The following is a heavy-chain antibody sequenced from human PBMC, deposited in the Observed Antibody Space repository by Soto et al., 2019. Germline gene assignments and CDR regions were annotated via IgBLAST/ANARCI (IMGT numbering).Heavy chain of an antibody. CDR1: GYNFNGYY. Sequence: QVNLVQSGAEVKKPGASVKVSCKASGYNFNGYYIHWVRQAPGQGLEWMGWMNPNTGGANYAQKFQGKGIMTTDTSISTAYLELRSLTSDDTAVYYCAKVISTIGSKQWLAQTKHQALDYWGQGTLVTVSS. D-gene: IGHD6-19*01. J-gene: IGHJ4*02. V-gene: IGHV1-2*02. CDR3: AKVISTIGSKQWLAQTKHQALDY. CDR2: MNPNTGGA.